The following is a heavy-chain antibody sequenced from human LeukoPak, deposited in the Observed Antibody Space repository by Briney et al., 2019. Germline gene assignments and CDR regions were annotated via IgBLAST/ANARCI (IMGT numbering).Heavy chain of an antibody. J-gene: IGHJ4*02. CDR2: ITSDGSNT. CDR1: GFTFTIYA. D-gene: IGHD3-22*01. CDR3: AKEFYDSSGYYFDY. V-gene: IGHV3-23*01. Sequence: HPGGSLRLSCAASGFTFTIYAMSWVRQAPGKGLEWVSSITSDGSNTWYADSVKGRFTISRDNSKNTLYLQMNSLRAEDTAVYYCAKEFYDSSGYYFDYWGQGTLVTVSS.